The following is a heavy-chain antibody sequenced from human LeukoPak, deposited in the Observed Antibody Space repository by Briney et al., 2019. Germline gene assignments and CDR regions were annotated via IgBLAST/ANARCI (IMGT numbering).Heavy chain of an antibody. CDR2: IIPILGIA. V-gene: IGHV1-69*02. CDR3: ARGRSMVYCSSTSCYTVGFDP. J-gene: IGHJ5*02. Sequence: SVKVSCKASGGTFSSYTISWVRQAPGQGLEWMGRIIPILGIANYAQKFQGRVTITADKSTSTAYMELSSLRSEDTAVYYCARGRSMVYCSSTSCYTVGFDPWSQGTLVTVSS. CDR1: GGTFSSYT. D-gene: IGHD2-2*02.